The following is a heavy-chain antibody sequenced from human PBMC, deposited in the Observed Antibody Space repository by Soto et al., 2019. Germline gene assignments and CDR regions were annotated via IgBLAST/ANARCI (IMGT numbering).Heavy chain of an antibody. CDR2: IDPSDSYT. J-gene: IGHJ6*02. Sequence: PGESLKISCKGSGYSFTSYWISWVRQMPGKGLEWRGRIDPSDSYTNYSPSFQGHVTVSPDRSLSTAYLQWSSLKASDTAMYYWARLWLPPPFGYYYYCCGIDLWGQGTTVTVSS. CDR1: GYSFTSYW. V-gene: IGHV5-10-1*01. D-gene: IGHD3-10*01. CDR3: ARLWLPPPFGYYYYCCGIDL.